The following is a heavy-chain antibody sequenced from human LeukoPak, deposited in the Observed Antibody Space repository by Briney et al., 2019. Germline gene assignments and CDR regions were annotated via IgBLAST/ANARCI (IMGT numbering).Heavy chain of an antibody. D-gene: IGHD1-26*01. Sequence: GGSLRLSCAASGFTVSSNYTSWVRQVPGKGLECISYISGDTRTIYYADSVRGRFTVSRDNAKNTLYLQMNSLRDEDTAVYYCATNPHSGSWGWGQGTLVTVSS. J-gene: IGHJ3*01. CDR1: GFTVSSNY. V-gene: IGHV3-48*02. CDR3: ATNPHSGSWG. CDR2: ISGDTRTI.